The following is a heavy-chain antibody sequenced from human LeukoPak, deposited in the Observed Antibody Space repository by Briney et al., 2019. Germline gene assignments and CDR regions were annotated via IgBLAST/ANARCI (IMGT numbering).Heavy chain of an antibody. V-gene: IGHV3-23*01. J-gene: IGHJ4*02. CDR3: AKDSSMVRGVITDFDY. D-gene: IGHD3-10*01. CDR1: GFTFSSYA. Sequence: GGSLRLSCAASGFTFSSYAMSWVRQAPGKGLEWVSAISGSGGSTYYADSVKGRFTISRDNPKNTLYLQMNSLRAEDTAVYYCAKDSSMVRGVITDFDYWGQGTLVTVSS. CDR2: ISGSGGST.